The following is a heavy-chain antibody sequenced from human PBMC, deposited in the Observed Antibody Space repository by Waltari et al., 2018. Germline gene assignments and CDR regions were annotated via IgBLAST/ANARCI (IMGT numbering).Heavy chain of an antibody. Sequence: VQLVQSESAVKKPGASVKVSCKTSGFTLPSYGFTWVRKAPGQGLEWIGWISGNTCDTNYAQEFRDRVTMTTDTSTNTVYMELRTLRSDDTALYHCARNPNPFYYDSPCDLWGQGTELTVSS. D-gene: IGHD3-22*01. CDR2: ISGNTCDT. V-gene: IGHV1-18*01. CDR3: ARNPNPFYYDSPCDL. J-gene: IGHJ3*01. CDR1: GFTLPSYG.